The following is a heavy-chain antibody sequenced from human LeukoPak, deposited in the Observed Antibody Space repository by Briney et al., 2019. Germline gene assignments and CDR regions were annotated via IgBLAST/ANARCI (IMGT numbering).Heavy chain of an antibody. D-gene: IGHD2-21*02. Sequence: GGSLRLSCTASGFTFSSYAMTWVRQAPGKGLEWVSIISGITGHAYYADSVKGRFTISRDNSQNTLYLQMNSLRAEDTAVYYCVRALTAKCFDPWGQGTLVTVSS. J-gene: IGHJ5*02. V-gene: IGHV3-23*01. CDR1: GFTFSSYA. CDR2: ISGITGHA. CDR3: VRALTAKCFDP.